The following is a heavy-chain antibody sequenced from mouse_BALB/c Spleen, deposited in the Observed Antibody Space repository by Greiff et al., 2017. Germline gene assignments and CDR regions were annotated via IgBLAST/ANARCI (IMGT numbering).Heavy chain of an antibody. CDR2: INPSTGYT. J-gene: IGHJ3*01. D-gene: IGHD1-1*01. Sequence: QVQLQQSGAELAKPGASVKMSCKASGYTFTSYWMHWVKQRPGQGLEWIGYINPSTGYTEYNQKFKDKATLTADKSSSTAYMQLSSLTSEDSAVYYCARSGDYSWFAYWGQGTLVTVSA. V-gene: IGHV1-7*01. CDR1: GYTFTSYW. CDR3: ARSGDYSWFAY.